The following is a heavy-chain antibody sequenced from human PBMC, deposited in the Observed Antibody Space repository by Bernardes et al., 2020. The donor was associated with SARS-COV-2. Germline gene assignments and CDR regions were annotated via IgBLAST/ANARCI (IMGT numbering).Heavy chain of an antibody. Sequence: AAVKVSCKASGYTFTGYYIHWVRQAPGQGLEWMGGINPNSGGTTYAQKFQGRVTMPRDTTIGTAYMELSRLRSDDTAVFYCALPPTHYDRSGMDLWGQGTTVTVAS. CDR3: ALPPTHYDRSGMDL. CDR2: INPNSGGT. D-gene: IGHD3-22*01. CDR1: GYTFTGYY. V-gene: IGHV1-2*02. J-gene: IGHJ6*02.